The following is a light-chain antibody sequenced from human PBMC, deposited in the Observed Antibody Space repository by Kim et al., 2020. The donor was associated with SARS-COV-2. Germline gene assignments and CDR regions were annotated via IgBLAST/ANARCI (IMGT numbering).Light chain of an antibody. CDR3: CSFAAPHINTFV. J-gene: IGLJ1*01. V-gene: IGLV2-23*02. CDR2: EVT. CDR1: SSDVGVYNL. Sequence: QSALTQPASVSGSPGQSITISCTGTSSDVGVYNLVSWYQQHPGKAPKLMIYEVTKRPSGVSNHFSGSKSGNTASLTISGLQPEDEADYYCCSFAAPHINTFVFGSGTKVTVL.